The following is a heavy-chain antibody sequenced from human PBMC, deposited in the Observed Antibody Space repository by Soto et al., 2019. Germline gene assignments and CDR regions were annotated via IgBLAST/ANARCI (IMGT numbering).Heavy chain of an antibody. J-gene: IGHJ4*02. CDR2: ISGSGGST. CDR1: GFTFSSYA. V-gene: IGHV3-23*01. D-gene: IGHD6-13*01. Sequence: EVQLLESGGGLVQPGGSLRLSCAASGFTFSSYAMSWVRQAPGKGLEWVSAISGSGGSTYYADSVKGRFTISRDNSKNTLYLQMNSLRAEDTAVYYCARGNAGYSSSWYDYWGQGTLVTVSS. CDR3: ARGNAGYSSSWYDY.